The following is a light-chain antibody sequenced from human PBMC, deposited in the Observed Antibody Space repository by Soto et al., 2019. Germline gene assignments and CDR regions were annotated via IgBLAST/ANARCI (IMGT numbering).Light chain of an antibody. CDR1: QSVSSN. CDR3: QQLNSFPIP. J-gene: IGKJ3*01. CDR2: GAS. Sequence: EIVMTQSPATLSVSPGERVTLSCRASQSVSSNLAWYQQKPGQAPRLLIYGASTRATGIPARFSGGGSETEFTLTISSLQSEDFAVYYCQQLNSFPIPFGPGTKVDIK. V-gene: IGKV3-15*01.